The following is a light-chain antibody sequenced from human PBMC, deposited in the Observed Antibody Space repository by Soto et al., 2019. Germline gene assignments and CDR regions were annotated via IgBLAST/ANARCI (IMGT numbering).Light chain of an antibody. V-gene: IGKV1-5*03. CDR2: KAS. Sequence: DIQMTQSPSTLSASVGDRVTITCRASQSINIWLAWYQQKPGRAPKLLIYKASTLESGVPSRFSGSGSGTEFTLTISSLQPDDFATYYCQQYETYSPTFGQGTKVDIK. CDR3: QQYETYSPT. J-gene: IGKJ1*01. CDR1: QSINIW.